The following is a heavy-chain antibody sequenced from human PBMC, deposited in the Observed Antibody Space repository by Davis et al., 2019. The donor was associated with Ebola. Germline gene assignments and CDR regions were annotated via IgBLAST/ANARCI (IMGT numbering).Heavy chain of an antibody. CDR1: GFTFRNDW. J-gene: IGHJ5*02. V-gene: IGHV3-74*01. Sequence: GESLKISCAASGFTFRNDWMHWVRQAPGQGLVWVSRISNDRAIINYVDSVKGRFTVYRDNAKNTLYLEVNSLRVEDTGVYYCARGCGANCSGGVNPWGHGTLIIVSS. D-gene: IGHD2-15*01. CDR2: ISNDRAII. CDR3: ARGCGANCSGGVNP.